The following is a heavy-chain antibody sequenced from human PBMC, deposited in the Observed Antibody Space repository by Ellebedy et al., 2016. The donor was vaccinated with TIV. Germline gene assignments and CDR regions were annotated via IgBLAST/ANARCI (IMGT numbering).Heavy chain of an antibody. CDR1: GFTFRDFA. D-gene: IGHD7-27*01. J-gene: IGHJ3*02. CDR2: ISPSGDIT. Sequence: GESLKISCAASGFTFRDFAMNWVRQAPGKGMEWVSAISPSGDITYFADSVKGRLTISRDNSQDTVQLQMPSLRAEDTAVYYCTKRGVAWAAFDIWGPGTLVTVSS. CDR3: TKRGVAWAAFDI. V-gene: IGHV3-23*01.